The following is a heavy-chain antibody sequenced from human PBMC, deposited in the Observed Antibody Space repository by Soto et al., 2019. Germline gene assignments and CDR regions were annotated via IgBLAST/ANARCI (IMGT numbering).Heavy chain of an antibody. Sequence: QVQLQESGPGLVKPSQTLSLTCTVSGGSISSGDYYWSWIRQPPGKGLEWIGYIYYSGSTYYNPSLKSRVTISVDTSKNQFSLKLSSVTAADTAVYYCARDPFSGYYDYYGMDVWGQGTTVTVSS. CDR2: IYYSGST. CDR3: ARDPFSGYYDYYGMDV. J-gene: IGHJ6*02. D-gene: IGHD3-3*01. V-gene: IGHV4-30-4*01. CDR1: GGSISSGDYY.